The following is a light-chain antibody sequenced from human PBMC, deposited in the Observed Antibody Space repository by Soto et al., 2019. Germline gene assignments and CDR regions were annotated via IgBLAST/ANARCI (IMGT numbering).Light chain of an antibody. CDR2: SNT. CDR1: RSNIGSNY. V-gene: IGLV1-47*02. CDR3: AAWDDSLSGPV. J-gene: IGLJ3*02. Sequence: QAVVTQPPSASGTPGQWVTISCSGSRSNIGSNYVYWYQQLPGTAPKLLIYSNTQRPSGVPDRFSGSKSDTSASLAISGLRSEDEADYYCAAWDDSLSGPVFGGGTQLTVL.